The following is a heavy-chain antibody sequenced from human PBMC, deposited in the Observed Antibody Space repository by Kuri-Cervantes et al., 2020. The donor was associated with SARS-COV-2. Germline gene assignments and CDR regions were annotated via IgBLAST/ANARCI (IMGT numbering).Heavy chain of an antibody. CDR3: ARALSDLSNVLLWFGEKLRFDP. CDR2: IYYSGST. Sequence: ESLKISCTVSGGSISSSSYYWGWIRQPPGRGLEWIGSIYYSGSTYYNPSLKSRVTISVDTSKNQFSLKLSSVTAADTAVYYCARALSDLSNVLLWFGEKLRFDPWGQGTLVTVSS. CDR1: GGSISSSSYY. V-gene: IGHV4-39*07. D-gene: IGHD3-10*01. J-gene: IGHJ5*02.